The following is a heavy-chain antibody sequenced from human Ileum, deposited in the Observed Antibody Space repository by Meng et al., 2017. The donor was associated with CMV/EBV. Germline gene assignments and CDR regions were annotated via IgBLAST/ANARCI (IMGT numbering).Heavy chain of an antibody. CDR3: ARDSDTSDGGYYFEH. Sequence: VAVGESGGGVVQPGRSLRLSCAASGFSFSSYAMYWVRQAPGKGLEWVAVISYDGSNKFYADSVKGRFTISRDNSKNTLYLQLNSLRAEDTAVYYCARDSDTSDGGYYFEHWGQGTLVTVSS. J-gene: IGHJ4*02. V-gene: IGHV3-30-3*01. D-gene: IGHD3-22*01. CDR2: ISYDGSNK. CDR1: GFSFSSYA.